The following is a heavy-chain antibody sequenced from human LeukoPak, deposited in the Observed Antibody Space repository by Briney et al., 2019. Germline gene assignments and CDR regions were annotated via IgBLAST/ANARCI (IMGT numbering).Heavy chain of an antibody. Sequence: GGSLRLSCAASGFTFSNAWMSWVRQAPGKGLEWVGRIKSKTDGGTTDYAAPVKGRFTISRDDSKNTLYLQMNSLKTEDTAVYYCTAPGLLWFGELFFDYWGRGTLVTVSS. CDR2: IKSKTDGGTT. J-gene: IGHJ4*02. CDR1: GFTFSNAW. CDR3: TAPGLLWFGELFFDY. D-gene: IGHD3-10*01. V-gene: IGHV3-15*01.